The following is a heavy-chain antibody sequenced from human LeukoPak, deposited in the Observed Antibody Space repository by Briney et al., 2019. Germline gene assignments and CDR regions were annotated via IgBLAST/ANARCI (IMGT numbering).Heavy chain of an antibody. Sequence: KPGGSLRLSCAASGFTFSDSYMTWIRQAPGKGLEWVSYISNSGSSIYYADSVKGRFTTSRDNAKSSLYLQMNSLRAEDTAVYYCARGGNYYYDSSGYHASNDYWGQGTLVTVSS. V-gene: IGHV3-11*04. CDR2: ISNSGSSI. CDR1: GFTFSDSY. J-gene: IGHJ4*02. CDR3: ARGGNYYYDSSGYHASNDY. D-gene: IGHD3-22*01.